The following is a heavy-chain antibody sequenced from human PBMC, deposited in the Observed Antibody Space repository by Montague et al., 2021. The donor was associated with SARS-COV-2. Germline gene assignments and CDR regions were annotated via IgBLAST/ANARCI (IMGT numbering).Heavy chain of an antibody. CDR2: IYYSGST. V-gene: IGHV4-59*01. CDR3: ARTIVVGSAASRYFDL. J-gene: IGHJ2*01. D-gene: IGHD2-2*01. Sequence: SETLSLTCTVSGGSTSSYYWSWIRQPLGKGLEWIGCIYYSGSTNYNPSLKSRVTISVDTSKTQFSLKLNSVTAADTAVHYCARTIVVGSAASRYFDLWGRGTLVTVSS. CDR1: GGSTSSYY.